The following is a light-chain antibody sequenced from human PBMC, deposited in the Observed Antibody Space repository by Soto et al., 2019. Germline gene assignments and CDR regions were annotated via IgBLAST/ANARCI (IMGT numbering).Light chain of an antibody. CDR2: KAS. CDR1: QSISSW. Sequence: DIQMTQSPSTLSASVGDRVTITCRASQSISSWLAWYQQKPGKAPKLLIYKASSLESGVPSRFSGSGSGTEFTLTISSLQPDDFETYYCQQYNSYSWTFGRGTQVDIX. J-gene: IGKJ1*01. CDR3: QQYNSYSWT. V-gene: IGKV1-5*03.